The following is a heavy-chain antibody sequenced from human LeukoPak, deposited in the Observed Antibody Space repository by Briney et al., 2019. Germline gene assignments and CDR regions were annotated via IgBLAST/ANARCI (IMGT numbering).Heavy chain of an antibody. CDR1: GYSISSGYY. J-gene: IGHJ3*01. CDR3: ARPGSYYSDAFDV. V-gene: IGHV4-38-2*01. Sequence: SETLSLTCAVSGYSISSGYYWGWIRQPPGKGLEWIGSIYHSGSAYYNPSLKSRVTIPVDTSKNQFSLKLSSVTAADTAVYYCARPGSYYSDAFDVWGQGTMVTVSS. D-gene: IGHD1-26*01. CDR2: IYHSGSA.